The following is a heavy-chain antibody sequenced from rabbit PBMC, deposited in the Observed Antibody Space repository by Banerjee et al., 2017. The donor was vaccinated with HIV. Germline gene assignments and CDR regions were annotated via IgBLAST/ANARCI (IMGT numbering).Heavy chain of an antibody. CDR2: IDPVFGIT. CDR3: VREVAGRFGL. V-gene: IGHV1S7*01. Sequence: HLKESGGGLVQPGGSLKLSCTASGFTLSSYYMNWVRQAPGKGLEWIGYIDPVFGITYYANWVSGRFSISRENAQNTVYLQLNSLTAADTATYFCVREVAGRFGLWGQGTLVTVS. CDR1: GFTLSSYY. D-gene: IGHD4-1*01. J-gene: IGHJ6*01.